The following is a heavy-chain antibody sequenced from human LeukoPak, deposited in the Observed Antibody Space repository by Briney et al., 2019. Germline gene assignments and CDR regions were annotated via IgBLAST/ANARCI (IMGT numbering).Heavy chain of an antibody. CDR1: GGTFSSYA. D-gene: IGHD1-26*01. CDR3: ARGFGRGATGY. CDR2: IIPIFGTA. V-gene: IGHV1-69*13. Sequence: ASVKVSCKASGGTFSSYAISWVRQAPGQGLEWMGGIIPIFGTANYAQKFQGRVTITADEPTSTAYMELSSLRSEDTAVYYCARGFGRGATGYWGQGTLVTVSS. J-gene: IGHJ4*02.